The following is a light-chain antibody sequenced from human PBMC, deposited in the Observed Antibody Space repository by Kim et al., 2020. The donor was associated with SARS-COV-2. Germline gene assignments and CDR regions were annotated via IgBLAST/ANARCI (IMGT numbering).Light chain of an antibody. CDR2: NEN. J-gene: IGLJ1*01. CDR1: SLRIFY. V-gene: IGLV3-19*01. CDR3: YSRDTRGKSFF. Sequence: SSELTQDPAVSVALGQTVRITCQGDSLRIFYASWYQQRPGQAPVLVIYNENNRPSGNPDRFSGSRSGNTESLTITGAPAEDVADYYCYSRDTRGKSFFFG.